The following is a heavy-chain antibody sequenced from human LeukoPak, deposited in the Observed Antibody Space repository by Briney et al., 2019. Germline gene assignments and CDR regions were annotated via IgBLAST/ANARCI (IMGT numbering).Heavy chain of an antibody. CDR3: ARGTTFAFDI. D-gene: IGHD1-7*01. Sequence: ASVKVSCKASGYTFTSYDINWVRQATGQGLEWMGWINPNSGGTNYAQKFQGRVTMTRDTSISTAYMELSRLRSDDTAVYYCARGTTFAFDIWGQGTMVTVSS. V-gene: IGHV1-2*02. CDR2: INPNSGGT. J-gene: IGHJ3*02. CDR1: GYTFTSYD.